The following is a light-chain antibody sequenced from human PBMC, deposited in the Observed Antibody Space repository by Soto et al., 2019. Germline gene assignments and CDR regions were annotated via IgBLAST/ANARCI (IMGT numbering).Light chain of an antibody. CDR2: GES. Sequence: EIVMTQSPATLSVSPGERATLSCRASQSVSSNLALYQQKPGQPPSSLIYGESTRATGIPARFSGSGSGTEFTLPISSLQYEDFAVYYCQQYNNWPPWTFGQGTKVDIK. CDR1: QSVSSN. V-gene: IGKV3-15*01. CDR3: QQYNNWPPWT. J-gene: IGKJ1*01.